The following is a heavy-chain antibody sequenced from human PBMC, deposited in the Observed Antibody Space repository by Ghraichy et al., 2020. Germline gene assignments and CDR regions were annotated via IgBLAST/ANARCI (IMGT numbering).Heavy chain of an antibody. CDR1: GYSFTSYW. CDR2: IYPGDSDT. V-gene: IGHV5-51*01. J-gene: IGHJ5*02. D-gene: IGHD3-10*01. Sequence: GGSLRFSCKGSGYSFTSYWIGWVRQMPGKGLEWMGIIYPGDSDTRYSPSFQGQVTISADKSISTAYLQWSSLKASDTAMYYCARQGYGSGNPNWFDPWGQGTLVTVSS. CDR3: ARQGYGSGNPNWFDP.